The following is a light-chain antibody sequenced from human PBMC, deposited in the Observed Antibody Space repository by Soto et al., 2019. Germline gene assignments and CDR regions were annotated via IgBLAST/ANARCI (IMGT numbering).Light chain of an antibody. J-gene: IGKJ4*01. CDR3: KQCKHWPLS. CDR2: GAS. Sequence: EIVMTQSPATLSVSPGERATLSCRASQSVSSKLAWYQQKPGQAPRLLIYGASTRATGIPARFSGSGSGTEVTLTISSLQSEDFAVYYCKQCKHWPLSFGGGTNVEIK. CDR1: QSVSSK. V-gene: IGKV3-15*01.